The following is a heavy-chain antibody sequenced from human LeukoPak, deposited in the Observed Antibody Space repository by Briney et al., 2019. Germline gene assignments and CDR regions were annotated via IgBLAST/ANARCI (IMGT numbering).Heavy chain of an antibody. J-gene: IGHJ4*02. CDR3: AKRWVHDSSGWAFDY. CDR1: GLTFSNYA. V-gene: IGHV3-23*01. CDR2: ISGSGGST. Sequence: GGSLRLSCAASGLTFSNYAMSWVRQAPGKGLEWVSGISGSGGSTYYADSVKGRFTISRDNSKNTLYLQMNSLRAEDTAVYYCAKRWVHDSSGWAFDYWGQGTLVTVSS. D-gene: IGHD3-22*01.